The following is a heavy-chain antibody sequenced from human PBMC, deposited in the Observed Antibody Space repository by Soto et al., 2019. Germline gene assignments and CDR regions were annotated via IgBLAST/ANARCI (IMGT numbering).Heavy chain of an antibody. V-gene: IGHV3-33*01. D-gene: IGHD3-16*01. J-gene: IGHJ5*02. CDR3: ARYDEYIHYDH. Sequence: GGSLRLSCVASGFFFSNWRMHWVRQAPGEGLEWVSVIWFDGKTTDYADSVKGRFTISRDNAKNTLYLQMNSLRTEDTAIFYCARYDEYIHYDHWGQGTLVTVSS. CDR1: GFFFSNWR. CDR2: IWFDGKTT.